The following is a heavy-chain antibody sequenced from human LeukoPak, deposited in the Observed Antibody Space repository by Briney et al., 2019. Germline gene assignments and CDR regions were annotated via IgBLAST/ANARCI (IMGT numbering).Heavy chain of an antibody. J-gene: IGHJ4*02. CDR3: ARGSYDFWSSYSYYFDY. CDR1: GYTFTSYD. D-gene: IGHD3-3*01. Sequence: GASVKVSCKASGYTFTSYDINWVRQATGQGLEWMGWMNPNSGNTVYAQKFQGRVNITSNTSKSTAYMELGSLRSEDTAVYYCARGSYDFWSSYSYYFDYWGQGTLVTVSS. CDR2: MNPNSGNT. V-gene: IGHV1-8*03.